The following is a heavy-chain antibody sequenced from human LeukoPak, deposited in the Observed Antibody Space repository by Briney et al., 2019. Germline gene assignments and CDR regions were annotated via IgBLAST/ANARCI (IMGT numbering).Heavy chain of an antibody. CDR2: IWYDGSNK. V-gene: IGHV3-33*01. D-gene: IGHD2-2*02. CDR1: GFTFSSYG. Sequence: GRSLRLSCAASGFTFSSYGMHWVRQAPGKGLEWVAVIWYDGSNKYYADSVKGRFTISRDNAKNSLYLQMNSLRVEDTAVYYCARGLGYCTTTSCYNEHWGQGTQVTVSS. J-gene: IGHJ1*01. CDR3: ARGLGYCTTTSCYNEH.